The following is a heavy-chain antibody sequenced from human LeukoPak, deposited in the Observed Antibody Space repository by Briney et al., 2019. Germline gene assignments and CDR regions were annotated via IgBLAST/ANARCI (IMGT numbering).Heavy chain of an antibody. CDR3: ARDPDDYYDSSGYYYYGMDV. CDR1: GFTFSSYA. J-gene: IGHJ6*02. V-gene: IGHV3-30*04. Sequence: PGGSLRLSCAASGFTFSSYAMHWVRQAPGKGLEWVAVISYDGSNKHYADSVKGRFTISRDNSKNTLYLQMNSLRAEDTAVYYCARDPDDYYDSSGYYYYGMDVWGQGTTVTVSS. CDR2: ISYDGSNK. D-gene: IGHD3-22*01.